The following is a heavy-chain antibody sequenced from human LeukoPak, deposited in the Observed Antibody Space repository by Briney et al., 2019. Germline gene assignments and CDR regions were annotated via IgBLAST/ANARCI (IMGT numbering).Heavy chain of an antibody. V-gene: IGHV3-48*03. CDR1: GFSFSNYE. CDR2: ISTSGRPT. J-gene: IGHJ4*02. D-gene: IGHD3-22*01. CDR3: ASRSYSSSGNDY. Sequence: GGSLRLSCAASGFSFSNYETNWVRQAPGKGLEWVSYISTSGRPTYYAGSVKGRFTISRDNAKSSLYLEMYCLRAEDTAVYYGASRSYSSSGNDYWGQGTLVTVSS.